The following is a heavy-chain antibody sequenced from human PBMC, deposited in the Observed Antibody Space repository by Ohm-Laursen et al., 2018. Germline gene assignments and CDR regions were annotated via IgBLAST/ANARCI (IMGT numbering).Heavy chain of an antibody. CDR2: INQDGSER. CDR1: GFTFTSYW. Sequence: GSLRLSCAASGFTFTSYWMSWVRQPPGKGLEWVANINQDGSERYFVDSVKGRFTISRDNTKNSLYLQMNSLRAEDTAVYYCARAPAGYYDSSGYFHYWGQGTLVTVSS. J-gene: IGHJ4*02. V-gene: IGHV3-7*01. CDR3: ARAPAGYYDSSGYFHY. D-gene: IGHD3-22*01.